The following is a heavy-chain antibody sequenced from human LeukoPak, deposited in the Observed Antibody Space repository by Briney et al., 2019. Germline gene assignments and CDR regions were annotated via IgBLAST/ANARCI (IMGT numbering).Heavy chain of an antibody. CDR2: IYTSAIISGNT. V-gene: IGHV4-4*07. Sequence: SETLSLTCTVSGASISSYYWSWIRQPPGKGLEWIGRIYTSAIISGNTNYNPSLKSRVTMSVDTSKNQFSLRLRSVTAADTAVYYCARVPVNIWENWFDPWGQGTLVTVSS. CDR3: ARVPVNIWENWFDP. D-gene: IGHD1-26*01. J-gene: IGHJ5*02. CDR1: GASISSYY.